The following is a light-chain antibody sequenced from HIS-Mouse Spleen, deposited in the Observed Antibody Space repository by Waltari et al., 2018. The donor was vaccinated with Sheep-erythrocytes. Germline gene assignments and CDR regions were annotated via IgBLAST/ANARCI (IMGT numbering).Light chain of an antibody. CDR2: DVS. Sequence: QSALTQPRSVSGSPGQSVTISCTGTSSDVGGFNYVSWSQPYPGKAPKLMIYDVSKRPSGVPDRFSGSKSGNTASLTISGLQAEDEADYYCCSYAGSYNHVFATGTKVTVL. V-gene: IGLV2-11*01. CDR3: CSYAGSYNHV. J-gene: IGLJ1*01. CDR1: SSDVGGFNY.